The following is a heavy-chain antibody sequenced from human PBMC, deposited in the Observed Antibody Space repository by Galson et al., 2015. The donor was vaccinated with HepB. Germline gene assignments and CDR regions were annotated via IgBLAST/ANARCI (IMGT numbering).Heavy chain of an antibody. D-gene: IGHD2-8*01. V-gene: IGHV3-30*18. CDR1: GFTFRNTN. CDR2: ITFYKNAE. CDR3: GKDLPNGWAIDS. Sequence: SLRLSCAASGFTFRNTNMHWVRRAPGKGLEWVALITFYKNAEHYSDSVMGRFTISRDNYRKTVYLQMRNLRPDDSAVYYCGKDLPNGWAIDSWGQGTLVTVSS. J-gene: IGHJ4*02.